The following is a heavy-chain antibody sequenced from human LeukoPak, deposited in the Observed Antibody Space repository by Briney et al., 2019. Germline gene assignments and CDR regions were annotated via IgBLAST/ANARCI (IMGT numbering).Heavy chain of an antibody. Sequence: GGSLRLSCAASGFTFSNYWVSWVRQAPGKGLEWVVNIKQDGSEKYYVGSGKGRFTISRDNAKNSLYLQMNSLRAEDTAVYYCARDRWGYSYGGDWGQGTLVTVSS. V-gene: IGHV3-7*01. CDR2: IKQDGSEK. J-gene: IGHJ4*02. CDR1: GFTFSNYW. D-gene: IGHD5-18*01. CDR3: ARDRWGYSYGGD.